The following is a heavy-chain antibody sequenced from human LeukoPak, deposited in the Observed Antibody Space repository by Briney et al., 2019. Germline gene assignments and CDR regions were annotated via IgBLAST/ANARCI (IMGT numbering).Heavy chain of an antibody. D-gene: IGHD1-26*01. J-gene: IGHJ3*02. Sequence: SETLSLTCAVYGGSFSGYYWSWIRQPPGKGLEWIGEINHSGSTNYNPSLKSRVTISRDTSKHHFSLELRSVTAADTAVYYCAISGNYFSRDAFDIWGQGTMVTVSS. CDR1: GGSFSGYY. CDR2: INHSGST. V-gene: IGHV4-34*01. CDR3: AISGNYFSRDAFDI.